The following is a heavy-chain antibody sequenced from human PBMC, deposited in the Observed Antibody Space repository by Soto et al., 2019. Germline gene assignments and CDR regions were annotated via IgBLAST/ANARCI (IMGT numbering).Heavy chain of an antibody. D-gene: IGHD1-26*01. J-gene: IGHJ4*02. Sequence: EVQLVESGGGLVQPGGSLRLSCVVSGFTLSDHYIDWVRQAPGKGLEWVGRTKNKAQRYTTAYAASVKGRFTISRDDSENSVYRQMNSLKTADTAVYYCVRWDSGNPENWGQGTLVNVSS. CDR3: VRWDSGNPEN. V-gene: IGHV3-72*01. CDR2: TKNKAQRYTT. CDR1: GFTLSDHY.